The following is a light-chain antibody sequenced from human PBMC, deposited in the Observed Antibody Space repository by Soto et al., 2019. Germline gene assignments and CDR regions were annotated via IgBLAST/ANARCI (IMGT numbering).Light chain of an antibody. Sequence: DIQLTQSPSFLSASVGDRVTVSCRASQDISTSLAWFQQKAGKVPQLLVYPASTLQDGVPSRFSCSGSGTYFTLTINNLQAEDFATYYCQHLRTYPFSFGQGTKLDIK. J-gene: IGKJ2*03. CDR2: PAS. V-gene: IGKV1-9*01. CDR3: QHLRTYPFS. CDR1: QDISTS.